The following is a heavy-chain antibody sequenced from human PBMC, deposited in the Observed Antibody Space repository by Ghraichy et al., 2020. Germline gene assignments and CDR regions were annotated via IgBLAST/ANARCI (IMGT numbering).Heavy chain of an antibody. V-gene: IGHV4-59*01. D-gene: IGHD6-19*01. CDR2: IYYSGST. Sequence: SETLSLTCTVSGGSISSYYWSWIRQPPGKGLEWIGYIYYSGSTNYNPSLKSRVTISVDTSKNQFSLKLSSVTAADTAVYYCARGLSVSSGWYWDYYYYYGMDVWGQGTTVTVSS. CDR1: GGSISSYY. CDR3: ARGLSVSSGWYWDYYYYYGMDV. J-gene: IGHJ6*02.